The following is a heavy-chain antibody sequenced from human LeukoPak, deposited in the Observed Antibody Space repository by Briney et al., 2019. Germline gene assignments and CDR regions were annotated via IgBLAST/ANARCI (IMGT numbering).Heavy chain of an antibody. V-gene: IGHV1-46*01. D-gene: IGHD1-1*01. CDR2: INPSGGST. CDR1: GYTFTNYY. CDR3: ARVLGVTTGVDY. J-gene: IGHJ4*02. Sequence: GASVKVSCKASGYTFTNYYMHWVRQAPGQGLEWMGIINPSGGSTSYAQKFQGRVTMTRDTSTSTVYMELSSLRSEDTAVYYCARVLGVTTGVDYWGQGSLVTVSS.